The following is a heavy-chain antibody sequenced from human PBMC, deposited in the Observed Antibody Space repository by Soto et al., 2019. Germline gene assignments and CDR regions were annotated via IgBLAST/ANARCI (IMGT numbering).Heavy chain of an antibody. V-gene: IGHV3-20*04. Sequence: PGGSMILSCAASGLPFDYYSMSWVRHAPGKGLEWVSGINWNGGSTGYADSVKGRFTISRDNAKNSLYLQMNSLRDEDTAVYYCARESRFLEWLSLNWFDPWGQGTLVTVSS. CDR3: ARESRFLEWLSLNWFDP. D-gene: IGHD3-3*01. CDR2: INWNGGST. CDR1: GLPFDYYS. J-gene: IGHJ5*02.